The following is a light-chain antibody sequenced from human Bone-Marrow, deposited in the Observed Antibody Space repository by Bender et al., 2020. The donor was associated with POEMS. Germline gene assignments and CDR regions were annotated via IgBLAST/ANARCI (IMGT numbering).Light chain of an antibody. CDR3: QSYDNGLNGWV. CDR2: DAN. CDR1: NSDVGSHNV. Sequence: QSALTQPASVSGSPGQSITISCTGTNSDVGSHNVVSWFQQRPGKAPKLIIYDANKRPSGISSRFSGSKFDTSASLAITGLQADDEAHYYCQSYDNGLNGWVFGGGTKLTVL. V-gene: IGLV2-14*02. J-gene: IGLJ3*02.